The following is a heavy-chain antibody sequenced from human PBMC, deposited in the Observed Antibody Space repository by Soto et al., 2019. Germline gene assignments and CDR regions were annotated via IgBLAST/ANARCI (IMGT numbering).Heavy chain of an antibody. Sequence: ASLKVSCKSSGGTFSSYAISWVRQAPGQGLEWMGGIIPIFGTANYAQKFQGRVTITADESTSTAYMELSSLRSEDTAVYSCARKGMATNSFDYWGQGALVTVSS. D-gene: IGHD5-12*01. CDR3: ARKGMATNSFDY. V-gene: IGHV1-69*13. CDR2: IIPIFGTA. J-gene: IGHJ4*02. CDR1: GGTFSSYA.